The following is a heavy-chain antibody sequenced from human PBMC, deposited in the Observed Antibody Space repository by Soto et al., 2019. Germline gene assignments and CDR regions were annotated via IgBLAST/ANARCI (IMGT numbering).Heavy chain of an antibody. V-gene: IGHV3-11*01. CDR2: ISSSGSPL. J-gene: IGHJ4*02. CDR3: ARDPDTTSKVDH. D-gene: IGHD1-1*01. CDR1: GFTFSDHY. Sequence: GGSLRLSCAASGFTFSDHYMSWIRQAPGKRLEWISYISSSGSPLYYADSVKGRFTISRDNTKNSLHLQMDSLRADDTAVYYCARDPDTTSKVDHWGQGTLVTVSS.